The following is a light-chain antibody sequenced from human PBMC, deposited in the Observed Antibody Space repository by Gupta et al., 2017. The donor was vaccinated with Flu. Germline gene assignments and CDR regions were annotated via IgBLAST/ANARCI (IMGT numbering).Light chain of an antibody. CDR1: QTISNY. Sequence: EIVLTQSPATLSVSPGERATLSCTPSQTISNYLASYQQKPGQALRLLISDASSRAAGTPVRFSGSGSGTDFTLTISSLEVEDFAVYYCQQRSNWPPTFGQGTKVEIK. V-gene: IGKV3-11*01. J-gene: IGKJ1*01. CDR2: DAS. CDR3: QQRSNWPPT.